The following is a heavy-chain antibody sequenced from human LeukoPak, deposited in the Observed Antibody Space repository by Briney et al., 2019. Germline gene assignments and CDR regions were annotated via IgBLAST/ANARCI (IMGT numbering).Heavy chain of an antibody. CDR1: GFTFSSYS. J-gene: IGHJ3*02. CDR2: ISSSSSYI. Sequence: PGGSLRLSCAASGFTFSSYSMNWVRQAPGKGLEWVSSISSSSSYIYYADSVKGRFTISRDNAKNSLYLQMNSLRAEDTAVYYCARSSRYFDWLFPSDAFDIWGQGTMVTVSS. CDR3: ARSSRYFDWLFPSDAFDI. D-gene: IGHD3-9*01. V-gene: IGHV3-21*01.